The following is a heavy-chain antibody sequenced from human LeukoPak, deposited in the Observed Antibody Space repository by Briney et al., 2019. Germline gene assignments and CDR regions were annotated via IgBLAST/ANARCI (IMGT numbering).Heavy chain of an antibody. Sequence: SETLSLTCAVYGGSFSGYYWSWIRQPPGKGLEWIGEINHSGSTNYNPSLKSRVTISVDTSKNQFSLKPSSVTAADTAVYYCARGAAAFDYWGQGTLVTVSS. V-gene: IGHV4-34*01. J-gene: IGHJ4*02. CDR3: ARGAAAFDY. D-gene: IGHD6-13*01. CDR2: INHSGST. CDR1: GGSFSGYY.